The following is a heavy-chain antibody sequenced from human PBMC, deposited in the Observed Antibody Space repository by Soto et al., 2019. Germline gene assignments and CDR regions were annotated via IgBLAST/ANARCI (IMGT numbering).Heavy chain of an antibody. CDR2: INHLETT. CDR1: GASITFGGYS. V-gene: IGHV4-30-2*01. J-gene: IGHJ4*02. Sequence: PSEKLSLTCTVSGASITFGGYSWSWIRQTPGKGLEWIGYINHLETTFYNPSFESRLTLSIDRAKNQFSLKLHSMSAADRAVYFCARGGGSDSFDYWGQRILVTV. CDR3: ARGGGSDSFDY. D-gene: IGHD2-15*01.